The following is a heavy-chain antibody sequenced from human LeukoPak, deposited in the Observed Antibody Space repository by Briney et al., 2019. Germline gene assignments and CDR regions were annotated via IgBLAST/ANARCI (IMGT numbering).Heavy chain of an antibody. D-gene: IGHD5-12*01. J-gene: IGHJ4*02. V-gene: IGHV3-64D*06. CDR2: ISSNGGTT. CDR1: GFTFSAYV. Sequence: PGGSLRLPCSASGFTFSAYVMYWVRQAPGKGLEYLSTISSNGGTTYYADSVKGRFTISRDNSKNTLYLQMSSLRPEDTAVYYCVGSLALLRYFDYWGQGTLVTVSS. CDR3: VGSLALLRYFDY.